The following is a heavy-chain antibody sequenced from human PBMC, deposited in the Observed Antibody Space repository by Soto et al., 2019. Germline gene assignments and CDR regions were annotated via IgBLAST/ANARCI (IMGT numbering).Heavy chain of an antibody. CDR1: GFTFSSYG. Sequence: PGGSLRLSCAASGFTFSSYGMHWVRQAPGKGLEWVAVIWYDGSNKYYADSVKGRFTISRDNSKNTLYLQMNSLRAEDTAVYYCARDLDDYGDSNWFDPWGQGTLVTVSS. CDR2: IWYDGSNK. D-gene: IGHD4-17*01. V-gene: IGHV3-33*01. CDR3: ARDLDDYGDSNWFDP. J-gene: IGHJ5*02.